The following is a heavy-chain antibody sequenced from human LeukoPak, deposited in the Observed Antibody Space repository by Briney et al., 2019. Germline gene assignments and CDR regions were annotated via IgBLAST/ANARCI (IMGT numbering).Heavy chain of an antibody. CDR1: GFTFSSYS. CDR2: ISSSSSTI. V-gene: IGHV3-48*01. J-gene: IGHJ6*03. CDR3: ARESGSRSYYYYMDV. D-gene: IGHD2-2*01. Sequence: GGSLRLSCAASGFTFSSYSMNWVRQASGKGLEWVSYISSSSSTIYYADSVKGRFTISRDNAKNSLYLQMTSLRAEDTAVYYCARESGSRSYYYYMDVWGKGTTVTVSS.